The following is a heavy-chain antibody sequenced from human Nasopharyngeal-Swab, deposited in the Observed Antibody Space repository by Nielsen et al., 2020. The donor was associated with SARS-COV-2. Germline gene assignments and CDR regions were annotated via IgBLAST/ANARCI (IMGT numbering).Heavy chain of an antibody. J-gene: IGHJ1*01. CDR2: ISSSSSYI. CDR1: GFTFSSYS. D-gene: IGHD2-8*01. CDR3: ARDLGGGYCTTINCLGS. Sequence: GGSLRLSCAASGFTFSSYSMNWVRQAPGKGLEWVSSISSSSSYIYYADSVKGRFTISRDNAKNSLYLQMNSLRAEDTAVYYCARDLGGGYCTTINCLGSWGQGTLVTVSS. V-gene: IGHV3-21*01.